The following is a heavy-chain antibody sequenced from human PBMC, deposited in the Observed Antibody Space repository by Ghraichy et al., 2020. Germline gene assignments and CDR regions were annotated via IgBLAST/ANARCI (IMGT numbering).Heavy chain of an antibody. V-gene: IGHV3-53*01. CDR1: GFTVSSNY. J-gene: IGHJ6*02. CDR2: IYSGGST. D-gene: IGHD2-2*01. CDR3: ARDGAYCSSTSCPYYYYYGMDV. Sequence: GGSLRLSCAASGFTVSSNYMSWVRQAPGKGLEWVSVIYSGGSTYYADSVKGRFTISRDNSKNTLYLQMNSLRAEDTAVYYCARDGAYCSSTSCPYYYYYGMDVGGQGTTGTVSS.